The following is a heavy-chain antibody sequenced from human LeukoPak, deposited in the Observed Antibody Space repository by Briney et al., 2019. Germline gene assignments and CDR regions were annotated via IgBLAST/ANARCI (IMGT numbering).Heavy chain of an antibody. D-gene: IGHD1-14*01. Sequence: PSETLSLTCTVSGYSISSGYYWGWIRQPPGKGLEWIGSIYHSGSTYYNPSLKSRVTISVDTSKNQFSLKLSSVTAADTAVYYCARAVLRRDGDHPFDYWGQGTLVTVSS. J-gene: IGHJ4*02. CDR3: ARAVLRRDGDHPFDY. CDR2: IYHSGST. V-gene: IGHV4-38-2*02. CDR1: GYSISSGYY.